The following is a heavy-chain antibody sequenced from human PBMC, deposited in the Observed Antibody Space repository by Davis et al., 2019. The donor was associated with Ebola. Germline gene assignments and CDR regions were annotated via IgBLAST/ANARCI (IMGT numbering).Heavy chain of an antibody. Sequence: GESLKISCAASGFTFSSYAMHWVRQAPGKGLEWVAVISYDGSNKYYADSVKGRFTISRDNSKNTLYLQMNSLRAEDTAVYYCARHGGNGDLDYWGQGTLVTVSS. J-gene: IGHJ4*02. CDR1: GFTFSSYA. CDR2: ISYDGSNK. V-gene: IGHV3-30-3*01. CDR3: ARHGGNGDLDY. D-gene: IGHD3-10*01.